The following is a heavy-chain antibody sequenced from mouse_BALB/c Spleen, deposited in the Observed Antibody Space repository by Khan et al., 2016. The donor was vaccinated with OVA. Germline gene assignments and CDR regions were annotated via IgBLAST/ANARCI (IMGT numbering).Heavy chain of an antibody. CDR2: ISSGGST. Sequence: VQLKESGGSSVKPGGSLKLSCAVSGFTFSSYVMSWVRQTPEKRLEWVASISSGGSTYYPDSVKGRFTISRDKARNIVNLQMSSLRSEDMAIYYCAREAYRYDEYYFDYWGQGTTLTVSS. CDR3: AREAYRYDEYYFDY. D-gene: IGHD2-14*01. J-gene: IGHJ2*01. CDR1: GFTFSSYV. V-gene: IGHV5-6-5*01.